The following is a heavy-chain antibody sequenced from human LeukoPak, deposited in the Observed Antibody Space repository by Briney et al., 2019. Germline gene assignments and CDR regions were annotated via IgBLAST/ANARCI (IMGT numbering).Heavy chain of an antibody. CDR2: IYTSGST. Sequence: SETLSLTCTVSGGSISSYYWSWIRQPPGKGLEWIGRIYTSGSTNYNPSLKSRVTISVDTSKNQFSLKLSSVTAADTAVYYCARDGLDRSSPFDYWGQGTLVTVSS. V-gene: IGHV4-4*08. J-gene: IGHJ4*02. CDR1: GGSISSYY. CDR3: ARDGLDRSSPFDY. D-gene: IGHD6-6*01.